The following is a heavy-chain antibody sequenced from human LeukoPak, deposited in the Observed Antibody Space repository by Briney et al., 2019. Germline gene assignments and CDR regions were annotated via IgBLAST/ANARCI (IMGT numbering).Heavy chain of an antibody. J-gene: IGHJ5*02. V-gene: IGHV1-8*03. CDR2: MNPNSGNT. D-gene: IGHD1-1*01. CDR1: GYTFTSYD. CDR3: ARYFTTHWFDP. Sequence: ASVKVSCKASGYTFTSYDINWVRQATGQGLEWMGWMNPNSGNTGYAQKFQGRVTITRNTSISTAYMELSSLRSEDTAVYYCARYFTTHWFDPWGQGTLVTVSS.